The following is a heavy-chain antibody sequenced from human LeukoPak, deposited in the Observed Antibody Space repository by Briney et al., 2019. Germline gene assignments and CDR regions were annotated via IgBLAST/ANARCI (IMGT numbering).Heavy chain of an antibody. J-gene: IGHJ4*02. Sequence: PGGSLRLSCAASGFTFSTYAMSWVRQAPGKGLEWVSAISGGGGSTYNADSVKGRFTISRDNSKNTLYLQMNSLRAEDTAVYYCAKNPNCSSSSCYISPIDYWGQGTLVTVSS. CDR1: GFTFSTYA. CDR2: ISGGGGST. CDR3: AKNPNCSSSSCYISPIDY. V-gene: IGHV3-23*01. D-gene: IGHD2-2*02.